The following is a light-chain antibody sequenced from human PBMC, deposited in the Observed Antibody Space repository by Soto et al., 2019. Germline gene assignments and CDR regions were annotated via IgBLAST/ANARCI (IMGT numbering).Light chain of an antibody. Sequence: QPVLTQPPSVSGAPGQRVTISCTGSNSNIGAGYDVHWYQQLPGTAPKLLIYGDINRPSGVPDRFSGSKSGTSASLAITGLQAEDEADYYCQSYDSSLSGWVFGGGTKLTVL. CDR3: QSYDSSLSGWV. V-gene: IGLV1-40*01. CDR2: GDI. CDR1: NSNIGAGYD. J-gene: IGLJ3*02.